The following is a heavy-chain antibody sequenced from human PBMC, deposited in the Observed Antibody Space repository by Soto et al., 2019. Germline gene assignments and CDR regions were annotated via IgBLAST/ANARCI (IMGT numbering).Heavy chain of an antibody. CDR3: ADAAHCTTSTCPPVAI. J-gene: IGHJ3*02. CDR2: ISERGRTT. CDR1: GFPLDDYA. D-gene: IGHD2-8*01. V-gene: IGHV3-23*01. Sequence: GGSLSLSCAAFGFPLDDYAMAWARQATGKGLEWVSGISERGRTTSYADSVKGRFSISRDNSKNTRYLQINSLRVEDTAVYFCADAAHCTTSTCPPVAIWGQGTMVTVSS.